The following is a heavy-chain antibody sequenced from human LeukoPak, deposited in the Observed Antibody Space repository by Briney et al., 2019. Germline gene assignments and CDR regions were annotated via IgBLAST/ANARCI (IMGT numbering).Heavy chain of an antibody. CDR2: ISSSGGAT. D-gene: IGHD7-27*01. J-gene: IGHJ4*02. CDR3: ARESNWAFDY. Sequence: GGSLRLSCAASGFSLSDYFMTWIRQAPGKGLEWISYISSSGGATYYADSVRGRFTISRDNAKNSLYLQMNSLRAEDTAVYYCARESNWAFDYWGQGTLVTVSS. CDR1: GFSLSDYF. V-gene: IGHV3-11*01.